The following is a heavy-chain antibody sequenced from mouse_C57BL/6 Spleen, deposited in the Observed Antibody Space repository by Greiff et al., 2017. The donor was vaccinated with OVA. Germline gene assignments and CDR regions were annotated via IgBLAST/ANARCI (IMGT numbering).Heavy chain of an antibody. CDR1: GYSFTGYY. CDR2: INPSTGGT. J-gene: IGHJ1*03. D-gene: IGHD4-1*02. V-gene: IGHV1-42*01. Sequence: EVKLQESGPELVKPGASVKISCKASGYSFTGYYMNWVKQSPEKSLEWIGEINPSTGGTTYNQKFKAKATLTVDKSSSTAYMQLKSLTSEDSAVYYCARPNGDVGYFDVWGTGTTVTVAS. CDR3: ARPNGDVGYFDV.